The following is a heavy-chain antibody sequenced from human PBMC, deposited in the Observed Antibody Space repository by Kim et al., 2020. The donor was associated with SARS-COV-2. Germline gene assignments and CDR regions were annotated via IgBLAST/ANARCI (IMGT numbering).Heavy chain of an antibody. CDR1: GGSFSGFY. CDR2: INHSGST. D-gene: IGHD3-10*01. V-gene: IGHV4-34*01. J-gene: IGHJ3*02. Sequence: SETLSLTCAVYGGSFSGFYWSWIRQPPGKGLEWIGEINHSGSTNYNPSLKSRVTISVDTSKKQFSLKLTSVTAADTAVYYCAMGDYYGSGNGFDIWGQGT. CDR3: AMGDYYGSGNGFDI.